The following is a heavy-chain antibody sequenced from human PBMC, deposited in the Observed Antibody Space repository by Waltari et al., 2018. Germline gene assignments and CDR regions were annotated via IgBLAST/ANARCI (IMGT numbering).Heavy chain of an antibody. CDR2: INHSGST. Sequence: QVQLQQWGAGLLKPSETLSLTCAVYGGSFSGYYGSWIRQPPGKGLEWIGEINHSGSTNYNPSLKSRVTISVDTSKNQFSLKLSSVTAADTAVYYCARLIAAAIDYWGQGTLVTVSS. D-gene: IGHD6-13*01. J-gene: IGHJ4*02. CDR1: GGSFSGYY. V-gene: IGHV4-34*01. CDR3: ARLIAAAIDY.